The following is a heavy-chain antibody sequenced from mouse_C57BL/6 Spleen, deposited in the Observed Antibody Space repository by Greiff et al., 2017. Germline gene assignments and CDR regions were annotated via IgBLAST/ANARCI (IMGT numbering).Heavy chain of an antibody. Sequence: EVMLVESGAELVKPGASVKLSCTASGFNIKDYYMHWVKQRTEQGLEWIGRIDPEDGETKYAPKFQVKATITADTSSNTAYLQLSSLTSEDTAVYYCARSELGFDDWGQGTTLTVSS. V-gene: IGHV14-2*01. CDR1: GFNIKDYY. CDR2: IDPEDGET. J-gene: IGHJ2*01. D-gene: IGHD4-1*01. CDR3: ARSELGFDD.